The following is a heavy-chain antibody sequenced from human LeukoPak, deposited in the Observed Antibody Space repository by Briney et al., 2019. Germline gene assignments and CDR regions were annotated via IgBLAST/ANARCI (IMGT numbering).Heavy chain of an antibody. V-gene: IGHV1-69*05. J-gene: IGHJ4*02. D-gene: IGHD3-22*01. CDR1: GGTFSSYA. Sequence: SVKVSCKASGGTFSSYAISWVRQAPGQGLEWMGRIIPIFGTANYAQKFQGRVTITTDESTSTAYMELSSLRAEDMALYYCAKDRYYDSSGYIDYWGQGTLVTVSS. CDR3: AKDRYYDSSGYIDY. CDR2: IIPIFGTA.